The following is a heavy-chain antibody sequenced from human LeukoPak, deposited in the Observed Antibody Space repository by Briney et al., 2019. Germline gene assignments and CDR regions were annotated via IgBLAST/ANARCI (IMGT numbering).Heavy chain of an antibody. D-gene: IGHD4-17*01. J-gene: IGHJ4*02. CDR3: AKGTLTTVTTGHFDY. V-gene: IGHV3-23*01. Sequence: GGSLRLSCAASGFTFSSFGMSWVRQAPGKGLEWVSAISSTGGTAYYADSVKGRFTISRDNSKNTLYLQMNSLRAEDTAVYYCAKGTLTTVTTGHFDYWGQGTLVTVSS. CDR1: GFTFSSFG. CDR2: ISSTGGTA.